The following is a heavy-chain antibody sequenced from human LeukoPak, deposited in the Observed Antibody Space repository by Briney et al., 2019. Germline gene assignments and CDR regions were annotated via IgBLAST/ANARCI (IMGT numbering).Heavy chain of an antibody. J-gene: IGHJ6*03. CDR1: GYTFTGYY. CDR2: INPNSGGT. CDR3: ARGDIVVVPASPRGYYYYYYYMDV. Sequence: ASVKVSCKASGYTFTGYYMHWVRQAPGQGLEWMGWINPNSGGTNYAQKFQGRVTMTRDTSISTAYMELSRLRSDDTAVYYCARGDIVVVPASPRGYYYYYYYMDVWGQGTLVTVSS. V-gene: IGHV1-2*02. D-gene: IGHD2-2*01.